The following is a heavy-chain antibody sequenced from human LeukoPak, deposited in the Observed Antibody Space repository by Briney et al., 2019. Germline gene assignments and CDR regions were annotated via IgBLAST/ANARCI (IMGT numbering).Heavy chain of an antibody. D-gene: IGHD6-19*01. CDR1: GGSFSGYY. Sequence: PSETLSLTCAVYGGSFSGYYWGWIRQPPGKGLEWIGSIYYSGSTYYNASLKSRGTISVDTSKNQFSLKLNSVTAAGTAVYFCARQVVAVAGTGYFDYWGQGTLVTVSS. CDR3: ARQVVAVAGTGYFDY. V-gene: IGHV4-39*01. CDR2: IYYSGST. J-gene: IGHJ4*02.